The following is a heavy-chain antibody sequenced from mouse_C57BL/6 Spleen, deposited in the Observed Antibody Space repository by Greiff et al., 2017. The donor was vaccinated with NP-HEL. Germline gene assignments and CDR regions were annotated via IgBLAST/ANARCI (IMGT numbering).Heavy chain of an antibody. D-gene: IGHD1-1*01. Sequence: EVKVVESGEGLVKPGGSLKLSCAASGFTFSSYAMSWVRQTPERRLEWVAYISSGGDYIYYADTVKGRFTISRDNARNTLYLQMSSLKSEDTAMYYCTRGVTTVAYWYFDVWGTGTTVTVSS. V-gene: IGHV5-9-1*02. CDR3: TRGVTTVAYWYFDV. J-gene: IGHJ1*03. CDR1: GFTFSSYA. CDR2: ISSGGDYI.